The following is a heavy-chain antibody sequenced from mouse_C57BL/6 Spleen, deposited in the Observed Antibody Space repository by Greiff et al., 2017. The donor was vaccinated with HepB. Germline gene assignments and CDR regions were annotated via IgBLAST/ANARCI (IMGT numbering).Heavy chain of an antibody. V-gene: IGHV5-6*01. CDR3: ASPNYGSSFYAMDY. D-gene: IGHD1-1*01. J-gene: IGHJ4*01. CDR2: ISSGGSYT. CDR1: GFTFSSYG. Sequence: EVMLVESGGDLVKPGGSLKLSCAASGFTFSSYGLSWVRQTPDKRLAWVATISSGGSYTYYPDSVKGRFTISRDNAKNTLYLQMSSLKSEDTAMYYCASPNYGSSFYAMDYWGQGTSVTVSS.